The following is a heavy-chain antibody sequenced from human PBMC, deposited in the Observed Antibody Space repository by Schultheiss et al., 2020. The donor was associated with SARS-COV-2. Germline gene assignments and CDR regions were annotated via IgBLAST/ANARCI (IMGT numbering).Heavy chain of an antibody. J-gene: IGHJ4*02. V-gene: IGHV3-20*04. CDR3: VKDHGRFLEWLFDY. Sequence: GGSLRLSCTTSGFTFGDYGISWVRQAPGKGLEWVSGIVWNGGGSGYADSVKGRFTISRDNSKNTLYLQMSSLRAEDTAVYYCVKDHGRFLEWLFDYWGQGTLVTVSS. CDR2: IVWNGGGS. D-gene: IGHD3-3*01. CDR1: GFTFGDYG.